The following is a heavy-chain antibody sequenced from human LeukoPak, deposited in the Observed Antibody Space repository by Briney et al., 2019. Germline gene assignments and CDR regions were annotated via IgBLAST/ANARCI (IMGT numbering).Heavy chain of an antibody. CDR2: IIPIFGTA. D-gene: IGHD3-22*01. Sequence: ASVKVSCKASGGTFSSYAMSWVRQAPGQGLEWTGGIIPIFGTANYAQKFQGRVTITTEESTSTAYMALSSLRSEDAAVYYCARVHEASSYYYDSSGYHLDYWGQGTLVTVSS. CDR1: GGTFSSYA. CDR3: ARVHEASSYYYDSSGYHLDY. J-gene: IGHJ4*02. V-gene: IGHV1-69*05.